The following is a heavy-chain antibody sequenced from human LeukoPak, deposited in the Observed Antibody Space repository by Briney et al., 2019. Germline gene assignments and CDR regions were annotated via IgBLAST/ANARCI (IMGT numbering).Heavy chain of an antibody. CDR1: GGSISSSSYY. J-gene: IGHJ4*02. V-gene: IGHV4-39*01. CDR2: IYYSGST. Sequence: SETLSLTCTLSGGSISSSSYYWGWIRQPPGKGLEWIGSIYYSGSTYYNPSLKSRVTMSVDTSKNQFSLKLSSVTAADTAVYYCARHIAYCGGDCYSYYFDYWGQGTLVTVSS. CDR3: ARHIAYCGGDCYSYYFDY. D-gene: IGHD2-21*01.